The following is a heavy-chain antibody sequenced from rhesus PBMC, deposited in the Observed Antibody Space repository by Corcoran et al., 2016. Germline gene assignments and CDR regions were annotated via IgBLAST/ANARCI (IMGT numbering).Heavy chain of an antibody. CDR3: ARGSGSFYY. Sequence: QLQLQESGPGLVKPSETLSVTCAVSGGSISSSYWSWIRQAPGKGLEWIGYIYCSGSSTNYNPSLKIRITLSVDTSKNQLSLKLGSVTTADTAVYYCARGSGSFYYWGQGVLVTVSS. V-gene: IGHV4-169*01. J-gene: IGHJ4*01. CDR1: GGSISSSY. D-gene: IGHD6-25*01. CDR2: IYCSGSST.